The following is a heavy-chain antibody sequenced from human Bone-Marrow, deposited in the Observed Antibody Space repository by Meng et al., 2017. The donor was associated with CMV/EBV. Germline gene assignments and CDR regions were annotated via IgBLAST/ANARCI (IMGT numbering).Heavy chain of an antibody. Sequence: GGSLRLSCAASGFTVSSNYMSWVRQAPGKGLEWVSAIYSGGSTYYADSVKGRFTISRDNSKNPLYRQMNSMRAEDTAVSYCASRQRVEYSSSSPLDYWGQGTLVTVSS. V-gene: IGHV3-53*01. CDR3: ASRQRVEYSSSSPLDY. CDR1: GFTVSSNY. CDR2: IYSGGST. J-gene: IGHJ4*02. D-gene: IGHD6-6*01.